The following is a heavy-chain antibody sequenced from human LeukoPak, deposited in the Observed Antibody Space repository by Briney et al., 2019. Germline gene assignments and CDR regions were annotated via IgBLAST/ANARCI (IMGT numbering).Heavy chain of an antibody. Sequence: GGSLRLSCAASGFTFSSYWMHWVRQAPGKGLVWVSRINSDGSSTSYADSVKGRFTISRDNAKSTLYLQMNSLRAEDTAVYYCARDRGYGAYFGYWGQGTLVTVSS. CDR2: INSDGSST. CDR1: GFTFSSYW. D-gene: IGHD4-17*01. J-gene: IGHJ4*02. CDR3: ARDRGYGAYFGY. V-gene: IGHV3-74*01.